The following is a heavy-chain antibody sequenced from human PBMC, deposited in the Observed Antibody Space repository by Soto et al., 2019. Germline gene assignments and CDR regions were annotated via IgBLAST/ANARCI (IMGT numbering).Heavy chain of an antibody. CDR1: GYQFTGSY. J-gene: IGHJ4*02. D-gene: IGHD2-2*01. V-gene: IGHV1-2*02. Sequence: QVRLVQSGADVQRPGASMNISCQASGYQFTGSYLHWVRRAPGHGLQWMGMINPDTGSTTYAETFQKRVTMTTDKSAGTVFLGLGRLTSDDTATYYCARQYCSGTSCYWYFDFWGQGTFVSVSS. CDR3: ARQYCSGTSCYWYFDF. CDR2: INPDTGST.